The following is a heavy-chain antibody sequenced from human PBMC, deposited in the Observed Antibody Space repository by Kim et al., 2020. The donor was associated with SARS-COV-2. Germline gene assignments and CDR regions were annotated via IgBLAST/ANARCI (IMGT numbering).Heavy chain of an antibody. Sequence: ASVKVSCKASGYTFTSYGISWVRQAPGQGLEWMGWISAYNGNTNYAQKLQGRVTMTTDTSTSTAYMELRSLRSDDTAVYYCARWAYTIFGVVISAYGMDVWGQGTTVTVSS. CDR3: ARWAYTIFGVVISAYGMDV. CDR2: ISAYNGNT. J-gene: IGHJ6*02. V-gene: IGHV1-18*04. CDR1: GYTFTSYG. D-gene: IGHD3-3*01.